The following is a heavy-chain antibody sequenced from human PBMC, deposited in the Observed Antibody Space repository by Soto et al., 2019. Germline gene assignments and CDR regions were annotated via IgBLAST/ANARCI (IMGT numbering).Heavy chain of an antibody. CDR2: IVPISGTT. V-gene: IGHV1-69*12. J-gene: IGHJ3*02. D-gene: IGHD2-21*01. CDR3: ARSGVVVNAFDI. CDR1: GGTFNYYA. Sequence: QVQLVQSGAEVKKPGSSVKVSCKVSGGTFNYYAINWVRQAPGQGLEWMGGIVPISGTTNYAQKFQGRVTITADESTSTAYMELSSLISEDTAVYYCARSGVVVNAFDIWGQGTLVTVSS.